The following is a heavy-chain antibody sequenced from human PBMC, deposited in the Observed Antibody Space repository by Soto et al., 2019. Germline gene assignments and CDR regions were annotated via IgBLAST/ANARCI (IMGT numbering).Heavy chain of an antibody. D-gene: IGHD6-13*01. CDR3: ARDQGSHPGD. Sequence: QVQLRESGPGLVRPSGTLSLTCAVSGGSISNGQWWSWVHQAPGKGLEWIGEIYHSGSTNYNPSLKSRVTMSVVPSKNLFSLTLNSVTAADTAFYYCARDQGSHPGDWGQGTLVSVSS. CDR1: GGSISNGQW. J-gene: IGHJ4*02. V-gene: IGHV4-4*02. CDR2: IYHSGST.